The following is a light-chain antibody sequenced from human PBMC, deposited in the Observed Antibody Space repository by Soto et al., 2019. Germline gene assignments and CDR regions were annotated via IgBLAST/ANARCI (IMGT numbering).Light chain of an antibody. CDR1: SGSIANNY. CDR3: QSYDSSIVI. V-gene: IGLV6-57*02. J-gene: IGLJ2*01. Sequence: NFMLTQPHSVSASPGKTVTISCTGSSGSIANNYVQWYQQRPGSAPTTVIYGDNERPSGVPDRFSGSIDSSSNSASLTISGLQTEDEADYYCQSYDSSIVIFGGGTKLTVL. CDR2: GDN.